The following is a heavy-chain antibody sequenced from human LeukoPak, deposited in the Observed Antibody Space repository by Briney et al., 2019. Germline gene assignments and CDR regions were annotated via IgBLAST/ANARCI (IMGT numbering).Heavy chain of an antibody. CDR3: AKDTVVAVADPRRYGMDV. J-gene: IGHJ6*02. CDR2: ISGSGDTS. CDR1: GFSFSSYA. D-gene: IGHD2-15*01. V-gene: IGHV3-23*01. Sequence: PGGSLRLSCAASGFSFSSYAMSWVRQAPGKGLEWVSSISGSGDTSHHADSVKGRFTISRDNSKNTLYLRMNSLRAEDTAVYYCAKDTVVAVADPRRYGMDVWGQGTTVTVSS.